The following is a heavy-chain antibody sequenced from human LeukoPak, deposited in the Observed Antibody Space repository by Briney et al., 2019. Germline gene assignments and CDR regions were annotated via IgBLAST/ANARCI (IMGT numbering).Heavy chain of an antibody. CDR3: ARGFRSVTTWGYFDY. V-gene: IGHV3-66*01. CDR2: IYSGGGT. D-gene: IGHD4-17*01. J-gene: IGHJ4*02. Sequence: PGGSLRLSCAASGFTDSTNYMSWVRQAPGKGLEWVSLIYSGGGTYYADSVKGRFTISRDNSRNTLSLQMNSLRVDDTAVYYCARGFRSVTTWGYFDYWGQGALVTVSS. CDR1: GFTDSTNY.